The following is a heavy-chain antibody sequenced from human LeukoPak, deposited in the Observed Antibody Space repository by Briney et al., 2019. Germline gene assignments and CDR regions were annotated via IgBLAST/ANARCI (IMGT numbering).Heavy chain of an antibody. CDR2: INPNGGGT. CDR1: GYTFTGYY. J-gene: IGHJ4*02. D-gene: IGHD3-10*01. V-gene: IGHV1-2*06. CDR3: AIPGRGLVIDY. Sequence: ASVKVSCKASGYTFTGYYMHWVRQAPGQGLEWMGRINPNGGGTNYAQKFQGRVTMTRDTSISTAYMELSRLRSDDAAVYYCAIPGRGLVIDYWGQGTLVTVSS.